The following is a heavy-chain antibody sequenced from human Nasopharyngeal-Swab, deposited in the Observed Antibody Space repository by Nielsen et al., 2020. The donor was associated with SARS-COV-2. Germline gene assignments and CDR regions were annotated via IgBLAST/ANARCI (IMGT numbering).Heavy chain of an antibody. D-gene: IGHD1-26*01. J-gene: IGHJ4*02. CDR3: ARDRSGSPYGPLTPIDY. Sequence: WICQPPGKGLEWVSSISRSGTYINYADSVKGRFTISRDNAKNSLYLQLNSLRAGDTAVYYCARDRSGSPYGPLTPIDYWGQGTLVTVSS. V-gene: IGHV3-21*01. CDR2: ISRSGTYI.